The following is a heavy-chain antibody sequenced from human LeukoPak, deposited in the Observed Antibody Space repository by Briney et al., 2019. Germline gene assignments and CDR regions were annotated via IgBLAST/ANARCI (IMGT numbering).Heavy chain of an antibody. V-gene: IGHV3-23*01. CDR3: AKDTGFEVGVPELGAFDI. D-gene: IGHD1-26*01. J-gene: IGHJ3*02. CDR2: ISGSGGST. CDR1: GFTFSSYA. Sequence: GGSLRLSCAASGFTFSSYAMSWVRQAPGKGLEWVSAISGSGGSTYYADSVKGRFTISRDNSKNTLYLQMNSLRAEDTAVYYCAKDTGFEVGVPELGAFDIWGQGTMVTVSS.